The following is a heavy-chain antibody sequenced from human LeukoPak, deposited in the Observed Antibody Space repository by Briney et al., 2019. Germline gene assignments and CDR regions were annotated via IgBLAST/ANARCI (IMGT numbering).Heavy chain of an antibody. CDR2: LNWNGDNT. CDR3: ARDLNQDIVVVVAATPPLV. Sequence: GGSLRLSCAASGFAFEDYGMTWVRQAPGKGLEWVSGLNWNGDNTGYADSVKGRFTISRDNAKNSLYLQMNSLRAEDTAVYYCARDLNQDIVVVVAATPPLVWGQGTLVTVSS. CDR1: GFAFEDYG. D-gene: IGHD2-15*01. V-gene: IGHV3-20*04. J-gene: IGHJ4*02.